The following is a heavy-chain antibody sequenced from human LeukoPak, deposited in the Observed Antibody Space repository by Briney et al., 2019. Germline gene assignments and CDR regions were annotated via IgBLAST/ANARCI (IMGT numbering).Heavy chain of an antibody. V-gene: IGHV3-9*01. J-gene: IGHJ6*02. D-gene: IGHD2-21*01. CDR1: GFTFDDYA. Sequence: GRSLRLSCAASGFTFDDYAMHWVRQAPGKGLEWVSGISWNSGSIGYADSVKGRFTISRDNAKNSLYLQMNSLRAENTALYYCAKDKGGGDYYYYGMDVWGQGTTVTVSS. CDR3: AKDKGGGDYYYYGMDV. CDR2: ISWNSGSI.